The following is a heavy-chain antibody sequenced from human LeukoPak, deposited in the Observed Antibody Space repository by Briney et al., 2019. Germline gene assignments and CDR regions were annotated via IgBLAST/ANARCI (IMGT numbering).Heavy chain of an antibody. D-gene: IGHD3-9*01. V-gene: IGHV1-2*02. J-gene: IGHJ4*02. CDR1: GYTLTELS. Sequence: VASVKVSCKVSGYTLTELSMHWVRQAPGQGLEWMGWIDPNSGDTNYAQKFQGRVTMTRDTSISTAYMELSRLRSDDTAVYYCARNYYDVLTGYSIDYWGQGTLVTVSS. CDR3: ARNYYDVLTGYSIDY. CDR2: IDPNSGDT.